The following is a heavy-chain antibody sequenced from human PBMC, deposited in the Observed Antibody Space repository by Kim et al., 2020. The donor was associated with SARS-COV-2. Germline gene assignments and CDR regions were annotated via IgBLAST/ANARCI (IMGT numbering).Heavy chain of an antibody. CDR2: IYYSGST. V-gene: IGHV4-39*01. CDR3: ARHFGLELMVRY. Sequence: SETLSLTCTVSGGSISSSSYYWGWIRQPPGKGLEWIGSIYYSGSTYYNPSLKSRVTISVDTSKNQFSLKLSSVTAADTAVYYCARHFGLELMVRYWGQGTLVTVSS. CDR1: GGSISSSSYY. J-gene: IGHJ4*02. D-gene: IGHD1-7*01.